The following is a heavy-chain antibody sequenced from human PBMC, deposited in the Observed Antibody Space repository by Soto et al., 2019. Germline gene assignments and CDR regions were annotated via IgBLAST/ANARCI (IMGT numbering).Heavy chain of an antibody. Sequence: QLQLQQSGPGLVKPSETLSLTCTVSGGSIINNDYHWGWIRQPPGKGREWIGTGHHSGRSYYHPSLKSRVTMSVGTSENQFSRKLTSMTAADTAFYCCVDMRGQWLPRDWGQGTLVTVSS. V-gene: IGHV4-39*01. J-gene: IGHJ4*02. CDR1: GGSIINNDYH. CDR2: GHHSGRS. D-gene: IGHD6-19*01. CDR3: VDMRGQWLPRD.